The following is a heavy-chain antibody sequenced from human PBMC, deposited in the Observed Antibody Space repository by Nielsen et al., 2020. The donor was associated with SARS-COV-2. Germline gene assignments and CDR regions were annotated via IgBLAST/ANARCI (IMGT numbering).Heavy chain of an antibody. Sequence: SETLSLTCAVSGGSVSSNDWWTWVRQSPGKGLEWIGEVSHSGSINYNPSLKSRVTLSMDKSKRQFSLRLTSVSAADTGVYFCARGDLVVVPSPILGLGPFFYYFYLDVWGKGTTVTVSS. V-gene: IGHV4-4*02. D-gene: IGHD2-2*01. CDR1: GGSVSSNDW. J-gene: IGHJ6*03. CDR3: ARGDLVVVPSPILGLGPFFYYFYLDV. CDR2: VSHSGSI.